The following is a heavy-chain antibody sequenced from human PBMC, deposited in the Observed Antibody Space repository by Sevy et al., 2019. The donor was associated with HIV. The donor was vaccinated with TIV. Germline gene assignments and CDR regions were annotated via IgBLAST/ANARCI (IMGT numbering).Heavy chain of an antibody. V-gene: IGHV1-69*13. CDR3: ARGMGGSGSYYNVDYYYYMDV. Sequence: ASMKVSCKASGGTFSSYAISWVRQAPGQGLEWMGGIIPIFGTANYAQKFQGRVTITADESTSTAYMELSSLRSEDTAVYYCARGMGGSGSYYNVDYYYYMDVWGKGTTVTVSS. CDR1: GGTFSSYA. D-gene: IGHD3-10*01. CDR2: IIPIFGTA. J-gene: IGHJ6*03.